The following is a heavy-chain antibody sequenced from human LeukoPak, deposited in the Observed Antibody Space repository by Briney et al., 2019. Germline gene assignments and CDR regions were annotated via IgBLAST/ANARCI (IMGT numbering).Heavy chain of an antibody. J-gene: IGHJ4*02. CDR3: ARLGYSSGEYYFDY. V-gene: IGHV5-51*01. Sequence: GGALQISCKGSGYSFTNYWIGWVRRVPGKGLEGMGIIYPGDSDTRYSPSFQGQVTISADKSISTAYLQWSSLKASDTAMYYCARLGYSSGEYYFDYWGQGTLVTVSS. CDR1: GYSFTNYW. CDR2: IYPGDSDT. D-gene: IGHD6-19*01.